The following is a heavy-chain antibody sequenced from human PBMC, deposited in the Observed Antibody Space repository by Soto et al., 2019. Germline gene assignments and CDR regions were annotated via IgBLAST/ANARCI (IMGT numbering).Heavy chain of an antibody. J-gene: IGHJ4*02. D-gene: IGHD3-22*01. CDR3: AKDSSLNPDTYYYDSSGSPDY. Sequence: GGSLRLSCAASGFTFSSYGMHWVRQAPGKGLEWVAVISYDGSNKYYADSVKGRFTISRDNSKNTLYLQMNSLRAEDTAVYYCAKDSSLNPDTYYYDSSGSPDYWGQGTLVTVSS. V-gene: IGHV3-30*18. CDR1: GFTFSSYG. CDR2: ISYDGSNK.